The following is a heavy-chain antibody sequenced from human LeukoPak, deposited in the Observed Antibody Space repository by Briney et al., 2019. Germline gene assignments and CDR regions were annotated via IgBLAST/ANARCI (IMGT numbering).Heavy chain of an antibody. V-gene: IGHV3-48*01. CDR1: GFTFSSYS. J-gene: IGHJ4*02. D-gene: IGHD3-3*01. CDR2: ISSSSSTI. Sequence: GGSLRLSCAASGFTFSSYSMNRVRQAPGKGLEWVSYISSSSSTIYYADSVKGRFTISRDNAKNSLYLQMNSLRAEDTAVYYCARDSYFGYYDFWSGYPHDYWGQGTLVTVSS. CDR3: ARDSYFGYYDFWSGYPHDY.